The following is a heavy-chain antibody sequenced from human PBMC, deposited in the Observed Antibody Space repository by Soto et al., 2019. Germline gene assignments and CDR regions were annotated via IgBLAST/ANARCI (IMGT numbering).Heavy chain of an antibody. D-gene: IGHD2-15*01. CDR2: IYYSGST. Sequence: SETLSLTCTVSGGSISSYYWSWIRQPPGKGLEWIGYIYYSGSTNYNPSLKSRVTISVDTSKNQFSLKLSSVTAADTAVYYCARRWGSAADYWGQGTLVTVTS. CDR3: ARRWGSAADY. J-gene: IGHJ4*02. V-gene: IGHV4-59*08. CDR1: GGSISSYY.